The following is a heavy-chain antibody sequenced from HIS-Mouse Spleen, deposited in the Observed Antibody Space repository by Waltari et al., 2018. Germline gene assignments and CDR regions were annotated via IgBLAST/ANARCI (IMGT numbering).Heavy chain of an antibody. Sequence: QVQLVESGGGVVQPGRSLRLSCAASGFTFSCYAMPWVRQAPGKGLEWVAVISYDGSNKYYADSVKGRFTISRDNSKNTLYLQMNSLRAEDTAVYYCARRRSYFDYWGQGTLVTVSS. CDR1: GFTFSCYA. CDR3: ARRRSYFDY. V-gene: IGHV3-30-3*01. J-gene: IGHJ4*02. CDR2: ISYDGSNK.